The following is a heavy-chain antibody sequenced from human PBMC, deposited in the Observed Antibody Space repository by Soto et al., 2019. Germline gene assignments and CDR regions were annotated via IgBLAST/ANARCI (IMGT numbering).Heavy chain of an antibody. J-gene: IGHJ6*02. CDR1: GYSFSSYR. CDR3: ARSPPGVHHYDYGMDV. V-gene: IGHV5-51*01. Sequence: KISGERPGYSFSSYRSCSLRQIPRKGLELMGIIYPGDSDTRYSPSFQGQVTISADKSISTAYLQWSSLKASDTDVYYCARSPPGVHHYDYGMDVWGQGTTVTVSS. CDR2: IYPGDSDT. D-gene: IGHD2-8*01.